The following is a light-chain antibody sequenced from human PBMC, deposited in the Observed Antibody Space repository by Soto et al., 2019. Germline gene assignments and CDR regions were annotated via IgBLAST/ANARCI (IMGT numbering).Light chain of an antibody. J-gene: IGKJ5*01. CDR1: QSVSSN. V-gene: IGKV3-15*01. Sequence: EIVMTQSPATLSVSPGERATLFCRASQSVSSNLAWYQQKPGQAPRLLIYGASTRATGIPARFSGSGSGTEFTLTISSLQSVDFAVYYSPQDNNWPPRLTFGQGTRLEI. CDR3: PQDNNWPPRLT. CDR2: GAS.